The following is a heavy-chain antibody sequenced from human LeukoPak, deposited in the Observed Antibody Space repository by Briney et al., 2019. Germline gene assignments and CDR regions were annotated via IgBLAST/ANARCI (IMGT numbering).Heavy chain of an antibody. CDR1: GGSISSGDYS. J-gene: IGHJ4*02. CDR2: INHSGGT. D-gene: IGHD2-15*01. Sequence: SQTLSLTCTVSGGSISSGDYSWSWIRQPPGKGLEWIGEINHSGGTNYNPSLKSRVTISVDTSKNQFSLKLTSVTAADTAVYYCARRSPDFDYWGQGTLVTVSS. V-gene: IGHV4-30-2*01. CDR3: ARRSPDFDY.